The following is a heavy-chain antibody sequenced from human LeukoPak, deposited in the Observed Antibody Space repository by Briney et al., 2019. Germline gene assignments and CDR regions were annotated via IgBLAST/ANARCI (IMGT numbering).Heavy chain of an antibody. Sequence: RGESLKISCKGSGYSFTSCWIGWVRQMPGKGLEWMGIIYPDDSDTRYSPSFEGQVIISVDKSISTAYLQWSSLKASDTATYYCARHGHCTNGVCYSNYYYYMDVWGKGTTVTVSS. V-gene: IGHV5-51*01. CDR3: ARHGHCTNGVCYSNYYYYMDV. CDR1: GYSFTSCW. CDR2: IYPDDSDT. D-gene: IGHD2-8*01. J-gene: IGHJ6*03.